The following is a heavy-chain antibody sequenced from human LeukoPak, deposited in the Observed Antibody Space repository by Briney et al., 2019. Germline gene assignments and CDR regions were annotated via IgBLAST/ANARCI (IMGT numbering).Heavy chain of an antibody. CDR3: ARCTRGYSYGYAYYYYMDV. D-gene: IGHD5-18*01. V-gene: IGHV1-69*06. CDR2: IIPIFGTA. J-gene: IGHJ6*03. CDR1: GGTFSSYA. Sequence: GASVKVSCKASGGTFSSYAISWVRQAPGQGLEWMGGIIPIFGTANYAQKFQGRVTITADKSTSTAYMELSSLRSEDTAVYYCARCTRGYSYGYAYYYYMDVWGKGTTVTVSS.